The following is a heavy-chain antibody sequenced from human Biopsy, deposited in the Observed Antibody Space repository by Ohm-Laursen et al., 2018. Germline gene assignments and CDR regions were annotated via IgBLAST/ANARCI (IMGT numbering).Heavy chain of an antibody. Sequence: TQTLTLTCTLSGFSLNTRGMSVTWIRQPPGKTLEWLARIDWDDAKFYRESLKTRLTISKGTSENHVVLTLSDVAPVDTATYYCARIPILVVPAAIVYRHRRHLQGLDVWGQGTTVSVSS. CDR3: ARIPILVVPAAIVYRHRRHLQGLDV. CDR1: GFSLNTRGMS. V-gene: IGHV2-70*16. CDR2: IDWDDAK. D-gene: IGHD2-2*02. J-gene: IGHJ6*02.